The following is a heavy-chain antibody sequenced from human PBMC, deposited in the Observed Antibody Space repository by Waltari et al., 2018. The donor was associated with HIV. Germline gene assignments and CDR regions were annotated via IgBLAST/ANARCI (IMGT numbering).Heavy chain of an antibody. CDR2: ISYEGVNQ. V-gene: IGHV3-30-3*01. CDR1: GYIFSDYA. J-gene: IGHJ4*02. CDR3: VRESKLPGEFYPFEY. D-gene: IGHD3-10*01. Sequence: QVHLVESGGGVVQPGWSLRLSCAASGYIFSDYALHWVRQAPGKGLEWIDCISYEGVNQKYAEPVKGRFTISRDDSKSRLYLQMNSLRREDTAVYYCVRESKLPGEFYPFEYWGQGTLVTVSS.